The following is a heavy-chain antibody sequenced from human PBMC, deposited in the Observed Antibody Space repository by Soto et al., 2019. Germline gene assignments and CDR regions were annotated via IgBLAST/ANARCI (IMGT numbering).Heavy chain of an antibody. V-gene: IGHV2-70*01. Sequence: SGPTLVNPTQTLTLTCTFSGFSLSTSGMCVSWIRQPPGKALEWHALIDWDDDKYYSTSLKTRLTISKDTSKNQVVLTMTNMDPVDTATYYCARIRSYDFWSGYYFPGGMDVWGQGTTVTVSS. D-gene: IGHD3-3*01. CDR2: IDWDDDK. J-gene: IGHJ6*02. CDR3: ARIRSYDFWSGYYFPGGMDV. CDR1: GFSLSTSGMC.